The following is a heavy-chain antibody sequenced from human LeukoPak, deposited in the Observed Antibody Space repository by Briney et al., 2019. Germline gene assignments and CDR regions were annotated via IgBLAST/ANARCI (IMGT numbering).Heavy chain of an antibody. J-gene: IGHJ5*02. V-gene: IGHV1-69*06. D-gene: IGHD3-10*01. Sequence: SVKVSCKASGGTFSSYAISWVRQAPGQGLEWMGGIIPIFGTANYAQKFQGRVTITADKSTSTAYMELSSLRSEDTVVYYCAREVVRGVMLNWFDPWGQGTLVTVSS. CDR2: IIPIFGTA. CDR1: GGTFSSYA. CDR3: AREVVRGVMLNWFDP.